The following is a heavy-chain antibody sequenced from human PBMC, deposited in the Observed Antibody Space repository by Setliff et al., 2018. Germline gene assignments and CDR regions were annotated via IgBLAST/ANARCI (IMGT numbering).Heavy chain of an antibody. CDR3: AREQWLDPPGYYYMDV. CDR1: GGSISSYY. Sequence: ETLSLTCTVSGGSISSYYWSWIRQPAGKGLEWIGHIYIGGSANYNPSLKRRVTMSIDTSKNQFSLKLNSVTAADMAVYYCAREQWLDPPGYYYMDVWAKGTTVTVS. V-gene: IGHV4-4*07. CDR2: IYIGGSA. D-gene: IGHD6-19*01. J-gene: IGHJ6*03.